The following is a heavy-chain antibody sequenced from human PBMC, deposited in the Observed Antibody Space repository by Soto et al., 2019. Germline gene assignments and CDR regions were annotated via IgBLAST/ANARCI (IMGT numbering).Heavy chain of an antibody. CDR2: IYYSGST. CDR3: AGGYCTNGVCSSFANYYYYYMDV. V-gene: IGHV4-59*01. D-gene: IGHD2-8*01. J-gene: IGHJ6*03. Sequence: SETLSLTCTVSGGSISSYYWSWIRQPPGKGLEWIGYIYYSGSTNYNPSLKSRVTISVDTFKNQFSLKLSSVTAADTAVYYCAGGYCTNGVCSSFANYYYYYMDVWGKGTTVTVSS. CDR1: GGSISSYY.